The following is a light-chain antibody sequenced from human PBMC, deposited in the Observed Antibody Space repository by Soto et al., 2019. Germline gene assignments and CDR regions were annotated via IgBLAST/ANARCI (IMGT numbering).Light chain of an antibody. Sequence: QSALPQPASVSGSPGQSITISCTGTSSDVGAYQYVSWYQQHPGRAPTLMIYEVTNRPSGVSSRFSGSKSGNTASLTISGLQAEDEGTYYCGSYTTSGTLVFGTGTKVTVL. J-gene: IGLJ1*01. CDR3: GSYTTSGTLV. CDR1: SSDVGAYQY. CDR2: EVT. V-gene: IGLV2-14*01.